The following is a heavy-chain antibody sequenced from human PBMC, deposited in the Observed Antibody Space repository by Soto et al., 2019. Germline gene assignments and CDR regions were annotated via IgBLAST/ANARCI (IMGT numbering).Heavy chain of an antibody. CDR2: IYYSGST. J-gene: IGHJ3*02. CDR1: GGSISSYY. V-gene: IGHV4-59*08. CDR3: ARQDIVVVPAAMTRDAFDI. Sequence: QVQLQESGPGLVKPSETLSLTCTVSGGSISSYYWSWIRQPPGKGLEWIGYIYYSGSTNYNPSLKGRVTISVDTSKTQFPLELSSVTAADTAVYYCARQDIVVVPAAMTRDAFDIWGQGTMVTVSS. D-gene: IGHD2-2*01.